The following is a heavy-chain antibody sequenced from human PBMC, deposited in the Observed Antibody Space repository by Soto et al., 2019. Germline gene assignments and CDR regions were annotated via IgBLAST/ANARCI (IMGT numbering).Heavy chain of an antibody. D-gene: IGHD5-12*01. Sequence: ASEKVSCKASGYTFTSYDINWVRQATGQGLEWMGWMNPNSGNTGYAQKFQGRVTMTRNTSISTAYMELSSLRSEDTAVYYCARGSRIIRGYSGYDYWGQGTLVTVSS. CDR2: MNPNSGNT. J-gene: IGHJ4*02. CDR3: ARGSRIIRGYSGYDY. CDR1: GYTFTSYD. V-gene: IGHV1-8*01.